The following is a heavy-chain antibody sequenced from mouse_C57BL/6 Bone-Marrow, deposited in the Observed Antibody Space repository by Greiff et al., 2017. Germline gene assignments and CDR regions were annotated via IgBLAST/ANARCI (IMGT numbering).Heavy chain of an antibody. J-gene: IGHJ2*01. V-gene: IGHV1-69*01. CDR1: GYTFTSYW. Sequence: QVQLQQPGAELVMPGASVKLSCKASGYTFTSYWTHWVKQRPGQGLEWIGEIDPSDSYTNYNQKFKGKSTLTVDKSSSTAYMQLSSLTSEDSAVYYCARGIYYGSPYYFDYWGQGTTLTVSS. D-gene: IGHD1-1*01. CDR2: IDPSDSYT. CDR3: ARGIYYGSPYYFDY.